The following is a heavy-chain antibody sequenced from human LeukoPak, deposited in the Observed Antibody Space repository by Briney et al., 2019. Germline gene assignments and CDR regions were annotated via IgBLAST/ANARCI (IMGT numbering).Heavy chain of an antibody. D-gene: IGHD5-18*01. CDR3: ARGGQDLWLSY. CDR2: IDSGGST. Sequence: GGSLRLSCAASGFPVSRNYMSWVRQAPGKGLEWVSVIDSGGSTYSADSVKGRFTISRDNSKNTLYLQMNSLRAEDTAVYYCARGGQDLWLSYWGQGTLVTVSS. CDR1: GFPVSRNY. V-gene: IGHV3-53*01. J-gene: IGHJ4*02.